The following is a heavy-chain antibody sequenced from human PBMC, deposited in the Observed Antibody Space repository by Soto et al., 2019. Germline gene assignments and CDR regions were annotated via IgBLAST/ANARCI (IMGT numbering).Heavy chain of an antibody. V-gene: IGHV3-30-3*02. J-gene: IGHJ3*02. CDR1: GFTFSSYA. Sequence: PGGSLRLSCAASGFTFSSYAMHWVRQAPGKGLEWVAVISYDGSNKYYADSVKGRFTISRDNSKNTLYLQMNSLRAEDTAVYCCAKILGYCSGGSCPEAFDIWGQGTMVTVSS. D-gene: IGHD2-15*01. CDR2: ISYDGSNK. CDR3: AKILGYCSGGSCPEAFDI.